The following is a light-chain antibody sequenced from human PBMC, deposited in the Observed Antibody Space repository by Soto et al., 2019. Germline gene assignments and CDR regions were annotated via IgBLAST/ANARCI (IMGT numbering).Light chain of an antibody. V-gene: IGLV2-14*01. CDR3: SSYTSRRTLYV. J-gene: IGLJ1*01. CDR2: EVS. Sequence: SVLTQPAYVSGSHRQSITISCTGPISDIGHYDYVSWYQQHPGKAPKLMIYEVSNRPSGVSNRFSGSKSGNTASLTISGLQAEDEADYYCSSYTSRRTLYVFGPGTKVIV. CDR1: ISDIGHYDY.